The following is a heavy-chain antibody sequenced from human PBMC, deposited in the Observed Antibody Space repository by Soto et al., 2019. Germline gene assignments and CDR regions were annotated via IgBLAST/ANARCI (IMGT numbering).Heavy chain of an antibody. CDR1: GGSISSGDYY. CDR2: IYYSGST. D-gene: IGHD3-3*01. Sequence: SETLSLTCTVSGGSISSGDYYWSWIRQPPGKGLEWIGYIYYSGSTYYNPSLKSRVTISVDTSKNQFSLKLSSVTAADTAVYYCARVSRDITIFGVVNYWFDPWGQGTLVTVS. J-gene: IGHJ5*02. CDR3: ARVSRDITIFGVVNYWFDP. V-gene: IGHV4-30-4*01.